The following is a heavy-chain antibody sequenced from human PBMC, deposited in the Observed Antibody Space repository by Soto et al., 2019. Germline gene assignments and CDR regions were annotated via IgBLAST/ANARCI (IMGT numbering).Heavy chain of an antibody. CDR3: AKIYPAGTETYLGGFDY. J-gene: IGHJ4*01. Sequence: GGSLRLSCAASGFTFRSYGMHWVRQAPGRGLEWVALISYDGTNKYYEDSVKGRFTISRDNSKNTLYLQMNSLRTEDTAVYYCAKIYPAGTETYLGGFDYWGHGALLTVSS. CDR2: ISYDGTNK. D-gene: IGHD4-4*01. V-gene: IGHV3-30*18. CDR1: GFTFRSYG.